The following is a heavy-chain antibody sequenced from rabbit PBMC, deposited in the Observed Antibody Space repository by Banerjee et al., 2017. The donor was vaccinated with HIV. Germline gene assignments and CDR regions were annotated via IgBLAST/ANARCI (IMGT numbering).Heavy chain of an antibody. V-gene: IGHV1S45*01. CDR3: ARDLAGVIGWNFDL. J-gene: IGHJ4*01. CDR1: AFSFSNKYV. D-gene: IGHD4-1*01. Sequence: QEQLEESGGDLVKPEGSLTITCTASAFSFSNKYVMCWVRQAPGKGLEWIACIAAGSSGSTYYASWAKGRFTISKTSSTTVTLQMTSLTAADTATYFCARDLAGVIGWNFDLWGQGTLVTVS. CDR2: IAAGSSGST.